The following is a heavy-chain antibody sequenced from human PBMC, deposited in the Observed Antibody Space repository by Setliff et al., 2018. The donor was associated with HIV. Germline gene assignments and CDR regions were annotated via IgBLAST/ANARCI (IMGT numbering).Heavy chain of an antibody. V-gene: IGHV4-59*08. CDR3: ARHAPRNHDLAGVFYPYYMDV. Sequence: SETLSLTCTVSGGSISSFYWSWIRQPPGKGLEWIGYIYYSGSTSFNPSLKSRVTISVDTSKTQFSLKLSSVAAADTAVYYCARHAPRNHDLAGVFYPYYMDVWGKGTTVTVSS. CDR2: IYYSGST. CDR1: GGSISSFY. J-gene: IGHJ6*03. D-gene: IGHD1-1*01.